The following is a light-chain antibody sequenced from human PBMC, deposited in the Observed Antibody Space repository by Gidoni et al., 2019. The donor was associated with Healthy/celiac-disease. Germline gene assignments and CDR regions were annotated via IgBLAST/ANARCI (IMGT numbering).Light chain of an antibody. CDR3: QQSYSTPYT. J-gene: IGKJ2*01. Sequence: DIQITQSPSSLSASVGDRVTITCRASQSISSYLNWYQQKPGKAPKLLIYAASSLQSWVPSRFSGSGSGTDFTLTISSLKPEDFATYYCQQSYSTPYTFGQGNKLEIK. CDR1: QSISSY. V-gene: IGKV1-39*01. CDR2: AAS.